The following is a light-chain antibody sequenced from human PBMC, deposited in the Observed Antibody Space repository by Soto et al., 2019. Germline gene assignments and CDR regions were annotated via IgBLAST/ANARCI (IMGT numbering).Light chain of an antibody. CDR1: QSVRSW. J-gene: IGKJ1*01. Sequence: IQMTQSPSTLSASVGDRVTITCRASQSVRSWLAWYQQKPGKAPKFLIYDASTLESGVPSRFSGSGSGTEFTLTISSLQPDDFATYYCQHYNSYSEAFGQGTKVDI. CDR3: QHYNSYSEA. CDR2: DAS. V-gene: IGKV1-5*01.